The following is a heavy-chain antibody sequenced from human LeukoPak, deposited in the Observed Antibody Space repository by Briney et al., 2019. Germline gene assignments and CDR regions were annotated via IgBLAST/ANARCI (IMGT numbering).Heavy chain of an antibody. CDR1: GFTFSSYA. CDR3: ARDSIVVVPAAINWFDP. Sequence: PGRSLRLSCAASGFTFSSYAMHWVRQAPGKGLEWVAVISYDGSNKYYADSVKGRFTISRDNSKNTLYLQMNSLRAEDTAVYYCARDSIVVVPAAINWFDPWGQGTLVTVSS. D-gene: IGHD2-2*02. J-gene: IGHJ5*02. CDR2: ISYDGSNK. V-gene: IGHV3-30-3*01.